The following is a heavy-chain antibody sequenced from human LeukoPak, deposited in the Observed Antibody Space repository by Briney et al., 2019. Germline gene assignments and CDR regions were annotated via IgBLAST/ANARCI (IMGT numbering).Heavy chain of an antibody. V-gene: IGHV3-21*01. Sequence: PGGSLRLSCAASGFTFSSYSMNWVRQAPGKGLEWVSSISSSSYIYYADSVKGRFTISRDNAKNSLYLQMNSLRAEDTAVYYCARDSAGSSPANDYWGQGTLVTVSS. D-gene: IGHD6-6*01. CDR1: GFTFSSYS. J-gene: IGHJ4*02. CDR3: ARDSAGSSPANDY. CDR2: ISSSSYI.